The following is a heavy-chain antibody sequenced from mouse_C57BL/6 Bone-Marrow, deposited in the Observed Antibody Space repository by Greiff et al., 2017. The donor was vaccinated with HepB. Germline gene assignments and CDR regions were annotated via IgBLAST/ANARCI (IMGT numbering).Heavy chain of an antibody. CDR2: IDPENGDT. J-gene: IGHJ1*03. D-gene: IGHD2-4*01. Sequence: EVQLQQSGAELVRPGASVKLSCTASGFNIKDDYMHWVKQRPEQGLEWIGWIDPENGDTEYASKFQGKATITADTSSNTAYLQLSSLTSEDTAVYYCTTGDYDYAPVFDVWGTGTTVTVSS. CDR1: GFNIKDDY. V-gene: IGHV14-4*01. CDR3: TTGDYDYAPVFDV.